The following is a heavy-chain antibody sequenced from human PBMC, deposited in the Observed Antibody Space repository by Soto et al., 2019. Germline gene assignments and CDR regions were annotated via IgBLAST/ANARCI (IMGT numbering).Heavy chain of an antibody. V-gene: IGHV3-11*06. CDR3: ARAVYPVWYFDY. Sequence: GGSLRLSCAASGFTFSDYYMSWIRQAPGKGLEWVSYISSSSSYTNYADSVKGRFTISRDNAKNSLYLQMNSLRAEDTAVYYCARAVYPVWYFDYWGQGTLVTVSS. CDR1: GFTFSDYY. J-gene: IGHJ4*02. CDR2: ISSSSSYT. D-gene: IGHD2-8*01.